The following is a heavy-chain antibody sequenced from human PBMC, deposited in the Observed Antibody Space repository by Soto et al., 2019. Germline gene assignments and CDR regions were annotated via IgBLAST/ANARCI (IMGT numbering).Heavy chain of an antibody. J-gene: IGHJ5*02. CDR1: GGSISSYY. Sequence: SETLSLTCTVSGGSISSYYWSWIRQPPGKGLEWIGYIYYSGSTNYNPSLKSRVTISVDTSKNQFSLKLSSVTAAGTAVYYCARGYTIFGVVTWFDPWGQGTLVTVSS. CDR3: ARGYTIFGVVTWFDP. V-gene: IGHV4-59*01. D-gene: IGHD3-3*01. CDR2: IYYSGST.